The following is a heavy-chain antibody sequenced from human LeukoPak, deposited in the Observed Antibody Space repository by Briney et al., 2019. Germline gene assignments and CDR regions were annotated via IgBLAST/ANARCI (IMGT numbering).Heavy chain of an antibody. CDR3: ARGRFTVVTSDYWYFDL. J-gene: IGHJ2*01. CDR1: GGSISSGDYY. Sequence: PSETLSLTCTVSGGSISSGDYYWSWIRQPPGKGLEWIGYIYYSGSTYYNPSLKSRVTISVDTSKNQFSLKLSSVTAADTAVYYCARGRFTVVTSDYWYFDLWGRGTLVTVSS. D-gene: IGHD4-23*01. CDR2: IYYSGST. V-gene: IGHV4-30-4*01.